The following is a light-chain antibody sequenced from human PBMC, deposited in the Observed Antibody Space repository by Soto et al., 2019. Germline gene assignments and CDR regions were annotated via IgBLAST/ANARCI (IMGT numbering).Light chain of an antibody. Sequence: DIQMTQSPSTLSASVGDRVTITCRASQSISSWLAWYQQKPGKAPKVLIYKASSLEGGVPSRFSGSGSGTEFTLTISSLQPDDFATYYCQQYDSYSPMYTFGQGTKLEIK. CDR3: QQYDSYSPMYT. J-gene: IGKJ2*01. V-gene: IGKV1-5*03. CDR2: KAS. CDR1: QSISSW.